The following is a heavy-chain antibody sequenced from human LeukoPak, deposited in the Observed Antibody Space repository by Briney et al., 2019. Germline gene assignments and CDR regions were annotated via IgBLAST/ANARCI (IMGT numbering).Heavy chain of an antibody. D-gene: IGHD4-17*01. V-gene: IGHV4-59*01. J-gene: IGHJ6*03. Sequence: SETLSLTCTVSGGSISSYYWSWIRQPPGKGLEWIGYIYYSGSTNYSPSLKSRVTVSVDTSKNLFSLKLSSVTAADTAVYYCARAKYGAGGYYYMDVWGKGTTVTVSS. CDR3: ARAKYGAGGYYYMDV. CDR2: IYYSGST. CDR1: GGSISSYY.